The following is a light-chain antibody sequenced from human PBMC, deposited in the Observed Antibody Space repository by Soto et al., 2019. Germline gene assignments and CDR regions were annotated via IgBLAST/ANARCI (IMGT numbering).Light chain of an antibody. CDR2: GAS. CDR1: QGISRW. Sequence: DIQMTQSPSFVSASVGDRVTITCRASQGISRWLAWYQQRPGKAPELLIYGASSLQSGGPARFSGSGSGTDFTLTITILEPVDFATCYCQQDNSCPLPFCQGTRLEIK. V-gene: IGKV1-12*01. J-gene: IGKJ5*01. CDR3: QQDNSCPLP.